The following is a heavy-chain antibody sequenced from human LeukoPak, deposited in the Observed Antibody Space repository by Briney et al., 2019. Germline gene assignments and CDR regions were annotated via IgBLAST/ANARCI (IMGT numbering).Heavy chain of an antibody. CDR3: AKGNWGSPIDY. CDR1: GFSFSSYG. Sequence: QSGGSLRLSCAASGFSFSSYGMYWVRQAPGKGLEWVAIIRYDESNKNYADSVKGRFTISRDNSKNTPYLQMNSLRPEDTAVYYCAKGNWGSPIDYWGQGTLVPVSS. D-gene: IGHD7-27*01. J-gene: IGHJ4*02. CDR2: IRYDESNK. V-gene: IGHV3-30*02.